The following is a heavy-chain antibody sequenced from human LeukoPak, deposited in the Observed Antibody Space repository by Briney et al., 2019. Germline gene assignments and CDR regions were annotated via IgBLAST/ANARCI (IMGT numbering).Heavy chain of an antibody. J-gene: IGHJ5*02. CDR2: IIPIFGTA. Sequence: SVKVSCKASGGTFSSYAISWVRQAPGQGLEWMGRIIPIFGTANYAQKFQGRATITADKSTSTAYMELSSLRSEDTAVYYCTMYYDFWSGYWFDPWGQGTLVTVSS. D-gene: IGHD3-3*01. CDR3: TMYYDFWSGYWFDP. CDR1: GGTFSSYA. V-gene: IGHV1-69*06.